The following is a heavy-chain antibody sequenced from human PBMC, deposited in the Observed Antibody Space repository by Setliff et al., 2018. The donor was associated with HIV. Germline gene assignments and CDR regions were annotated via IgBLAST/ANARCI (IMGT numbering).Heavy chain of an antibody. CDR1: GGSISSSSYY. V-gene: IGHV4-61*05. CDR2: IYYSGST. CDR3: ASTSVSGWRTPAFDI. Sequence: SETLSLTCTVSGGSISSSSYYWGWIRQPPGKGLEWIGYIYYSGSTNYNPSLKSRVTISVDTSKNQFSLKLSSVTAADTAVYHCASTSVSGWRTPAFDIWGQGTMVTVSS. J-gene: IGHJ3*02. D-gene: IGHD6-19*01.